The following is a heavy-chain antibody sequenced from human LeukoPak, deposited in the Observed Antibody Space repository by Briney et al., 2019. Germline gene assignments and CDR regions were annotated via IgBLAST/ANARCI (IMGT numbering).Heavy chain of an antibody. J-gene: IGHJ5*02. CDR2: IIPILGIA. CDR1: GGTFSSYA. V-gene: IGHV1-69*04. Sequence: SVKVSCKASGGTFSSYAISWVRQAPGQGLEWMGMIIPILGIANYAQKFQGRVTITTEESTSTAYMELSSLRSEDTAVYYCARDESGYDNDPAGPWGQGTLVTVSS. CDR3: ARDESGYDNDPAGP. D-gene: IGHD5-12*01.